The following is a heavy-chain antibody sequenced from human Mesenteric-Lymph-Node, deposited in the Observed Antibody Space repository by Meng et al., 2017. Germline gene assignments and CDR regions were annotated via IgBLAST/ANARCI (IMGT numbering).Heavy chain of an antibody. D-gene: IGHD1-26*01. CDR3: AKGLRGTYDY. J-gene: IGHJ4*02. Sequence: EVQLVESGGGLLNPGGSLRLSCTASGFTLSNYAMTWVRQAPGKGLEWTSSISGSDGSTYYADSVKGRFTISRDNSKNTLYLQMNSLRAEDTALYYCAKGLRGTYDYWGQGTLVTVSS. CDR1: GFTLSNYA. V-gene: IGHV3-23*04. CDR2: ISGSDGST.